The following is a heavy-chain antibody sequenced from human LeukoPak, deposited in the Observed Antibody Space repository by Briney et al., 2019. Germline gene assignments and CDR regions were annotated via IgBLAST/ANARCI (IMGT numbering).Heavy chain of an antibody. CDR2: IKQDGSEK. Sequence: GRSLRLSCAASGFIFSTYAMNWVRQAPGKGLEWVANIKQDGSEKYYVDSVKGRFTISRDNAKNSLYLQMNSLRAEDTAVYYCARDGRGLYSDYWGQGTLVTVSS. CDR1: GFIFSTYA. J-gene: IGHJ4*02. D-gene: IGHD2-15*01. V-gene: IGHV3-7*01. CDR3: ARDGRGLYSDY.